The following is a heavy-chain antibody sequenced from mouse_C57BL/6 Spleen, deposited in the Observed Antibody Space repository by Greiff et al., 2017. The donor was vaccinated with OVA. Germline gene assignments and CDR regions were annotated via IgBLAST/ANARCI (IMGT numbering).Heavy chain of an antibody. D-gene: IGHD4-1*01. CDR3: ARENKLGLYWYFDV. J-gene: IGHJ1*03. Sequence: EVQLQESGPELVKPGASVKIPCKASGYTFTDYNMDWVKQSHGKSLEWIGDINPNNGGTIYNQKFKGKATLTVDKSSSTAYMELRSLTSEDTAVYYCARENKLGLYWYFDVWGTGTTVTVSS. V-gene: IGHV1-18*01. CDR2: INPNNGGT. CDR1: GYTFTDYN.